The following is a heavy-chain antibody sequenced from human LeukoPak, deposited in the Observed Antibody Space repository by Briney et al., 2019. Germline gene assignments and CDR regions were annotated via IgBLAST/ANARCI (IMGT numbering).Heavy chain of an antibody. CDR1: GGSISSGDYY. CDR2: IYYSGGT. Sequence: SETLSLTCTVSGGSISSGDYYWSWIRQPPGKGLEWIGYIYYSGGTYYNPSLKCRVTISVDTSKNQFSLKLSSVTAADTAVYYCARDLLNEGNHLDYWGQGTLVTVSS. V-gene: IGHV4-30-4*01. J-gene: IGHJ4*02. CDR3: ARDLLNEGNHLDY. D-gene: IGHD4-23*01.